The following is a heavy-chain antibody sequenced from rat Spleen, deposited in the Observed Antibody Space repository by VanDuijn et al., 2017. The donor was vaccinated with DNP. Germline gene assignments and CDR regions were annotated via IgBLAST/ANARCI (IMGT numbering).Heavy chain of an antibody. V-gene: IGHV3-3*01. CDR2: INSAGTT. CDR1: GSSITSNY. D-gene: IGHD1-7*01. Sequence: EVQLQESGSGLVKPSQSLSLTCSVTGSSITSNYWGWIRKFPGNRLDWMGYINSAGTTNYNPSLKSRISITRDTSKNQFFLHLNSVTTEDTATYYCARWTRYFDYWGQGIMVTVSS. J-gene: IGHJ2*01. CDR3: ARWTRYFDY.